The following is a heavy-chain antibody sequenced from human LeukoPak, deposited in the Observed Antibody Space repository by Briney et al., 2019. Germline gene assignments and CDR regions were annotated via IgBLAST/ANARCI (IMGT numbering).Heavy chain of an antibody. CDR1: GYTFTRYG. CDR3: ARYCVGGSCYSRELDY. D-gene: IGHD2-15*01. J-gene: IGHJ4*02. Sequence: ASVKVSCKASGYTFTRYGISWVRQAPGQGLEWMGWISSYNDNTNYAQILQGRVNMTTDTSTSTAYMELGSLRPDDTAVYYCARYCVGGSCYSRELDYWGQGTLVTVSS. CDR2: ISSYNDNT. V-gene: IGHV1-18*01.